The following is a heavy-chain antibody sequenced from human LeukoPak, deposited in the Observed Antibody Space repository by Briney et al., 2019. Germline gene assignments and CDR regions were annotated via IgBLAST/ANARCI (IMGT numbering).Heavy chain of an antibody. V-gene: IGHV1-69*06. CDR3: ARLNGGSGAFDI. CDR1: GGTFSSYA. J-gene: IGHJ3*02. D-gene: IGHD3-10*01. CDR2: IIPIFGTA. Sequence: SVKVSCKASGGTFSSYAISWVRQAPGQGLEWMGGIIPIFGTANYAQKFQGRVTTTADKSTSTAYMELSSLRSEDTAVYYCARLNGGSGAFDIWGQGTMVTVSS.